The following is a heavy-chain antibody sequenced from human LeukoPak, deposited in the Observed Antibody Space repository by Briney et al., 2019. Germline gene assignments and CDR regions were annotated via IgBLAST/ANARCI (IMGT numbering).Heavy chain of an antibody. D-gene: IGHD3-22*01. CDR1: GFTFSSYA. CDR3: ARAAVVIAGSGAGYYYYYMDV. J-gene: IGHJ6*03. V-gene: IGHV3-23*01. Sequence: PGGSLRLSCAASGFTFSSYAMSWVRQAPGKGLEWVSAISGSGGSTYYADSVKGRFTISRDNSKNTLYLQMNSLRAEDTAVYYCARAAVVIAGSGAGYYYYYMDVWGKGTTVTVSS. CDR2: ISGSGGST.